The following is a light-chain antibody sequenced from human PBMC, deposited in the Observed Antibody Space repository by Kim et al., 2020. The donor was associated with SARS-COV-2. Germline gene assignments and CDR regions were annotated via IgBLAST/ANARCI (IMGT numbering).Light chain of an antibody. Sequence: EIVLTQSPATLSLSPGERATLSCRASQSVSSYLAWYQQKPGQAPRLLIYDASNRATGIPVRFSGSGSGTDFTLTISNLEPEDFAVYYCQQRSNWPPVTFGGGTKVDIK. V-gene: IGKV3-11*01. CDR1: QSVSSY. CDR3: QQRSNWPPVT. J-gene: IGKJ4*01. CDR2: DAS.